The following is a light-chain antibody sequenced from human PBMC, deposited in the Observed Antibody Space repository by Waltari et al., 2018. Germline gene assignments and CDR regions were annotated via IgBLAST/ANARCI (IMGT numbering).Light chain of an antibody. Sequence: DAQMAQSPSSLSASVGDRVTVTCQSSQDIIHFLNWYQQNPGTPPKLLITDASTLQTGVPSRFSGGRSGTQFTFTVNGLQPEDVATYFCQQYDNLPLTFGGGTKVEI. J-gene: IGKJ4*01. CDR1: QDIIHF. CDR2: DAS. V-gene: IGKV1-33*01. CDR3: QQYDNLPLT.